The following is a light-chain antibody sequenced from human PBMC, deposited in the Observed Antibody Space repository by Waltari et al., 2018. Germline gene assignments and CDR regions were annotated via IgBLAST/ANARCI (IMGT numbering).Light chain of an antibody. Sequence: DIVMTQSPDSLAVSLGERATINCKSSQSVLYTSNNKNYLAWYQQKPGQPPKLLFYWASTRESGGPDRFSGSGSGTDFTLTISGLQAEDVAVYYCQQYYSPPWTFGQGTQVEIK. J-gene: IGKJ1*01. CDR2: WAS. CDR3: QQYYSPPWT. CDR1: QSVLYTSNNKNY. V-gene: IGKV4-1*01.